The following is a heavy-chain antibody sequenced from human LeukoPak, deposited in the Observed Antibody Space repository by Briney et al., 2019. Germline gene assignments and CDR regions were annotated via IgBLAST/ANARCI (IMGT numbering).Heavy chain of an antibody. J-gene: IGHJ6*02. D-gene: IGHD5-18*01. V-gene: IGHV1-69*04. CDR1: GGTFSSYA. Sequence: GSSVKVSCKASGGTFSSYAISWVRQAPGQGLEWMGRIIPIFGIANYAQKFQGRVTITADKSTSTAYMELSSLRSEDTAVYYCARERIQLQEMDVRGQGTTVTVSS. CDR3: ARERIQLQEMDV. CDR2: IIPIFGIA.